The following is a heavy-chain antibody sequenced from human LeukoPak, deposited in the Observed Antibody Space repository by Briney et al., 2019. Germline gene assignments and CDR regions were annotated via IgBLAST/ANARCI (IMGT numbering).Heavy chain of an antibody. J-gene: IGHJ4*02. Sequence: SETLSLTCAVYGRSFSGYYWSWIRQPPGKGLEWIGEINHSGSTNYNPSLKSRVTISVDTSKNQFSLKLSSVTAADTAVYYCARGVDYYGVWGQGTLVTVSS. CDR2: INHSGST. D-gene: IGHD3-10*01. CDR3: ARGVDYYGV. CDR1: GRSFSGYY. V-gene: IGHV4-34*01.